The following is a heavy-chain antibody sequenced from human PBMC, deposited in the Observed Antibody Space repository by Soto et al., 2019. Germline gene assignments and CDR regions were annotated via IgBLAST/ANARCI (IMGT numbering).Heavy chain of an antibody. V-gene: IGHV3-23*01. J-gene: IGHJ6*03. CDR3: AKDPSDYYYYYMDV. CDR1: GFTFSSYA. Sequence: EVQLLESGGGLVQPGGSLRLSCAASGFTFSSYAMSWVRQAPGKGLEWVSAISGSGGSTYYADSVKGRFTISRDNSKNTLYLQMNSLGAEDTAVYYCAKDPSDYYYYYMDVWGKGTTVTVSS. D-gene: IGHD6-6*01. CDR2: ISGSGGST.